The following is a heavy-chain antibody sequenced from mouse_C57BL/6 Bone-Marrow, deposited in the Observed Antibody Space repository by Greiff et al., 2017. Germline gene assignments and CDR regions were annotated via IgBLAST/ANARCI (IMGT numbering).Heavy chain of an antibody. CDR3: ARGYDYAYFDY. CDR1: GFTFSDFY. Sequence: EVNVVESGGGLVQSGRSLRLSCATSGFTFSDFYMEWVRQAPGKGLEWIAASRNKANDYTTEYSASVKGRFIVSRDTSQSILYLQMNALRAEDTAIYYCARGYDYAYFDYWGQGTTLTVSS. V-gene: IGHV7-1*01. D-gene: IGHD2-4*01. J-gene: IGHJ2*01. CDR2: SRNKANDYTT.